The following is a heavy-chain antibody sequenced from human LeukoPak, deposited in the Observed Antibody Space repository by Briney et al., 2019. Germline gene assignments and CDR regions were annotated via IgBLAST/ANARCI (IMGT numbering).Heavy chain of an antibody. J-gene: IGHJ4*02. CDR1: GGSILTTNW. V-gene: IGHV4-4*02. Sequence: SETLSLTCAVSGGSILTTNWWSWVRQPPGKGLEWIGEVHLSGASNYNPSLKSRVNMSIDKSKHQLSLELTSVTAADTAIYHCTRESGAFSPFGFWGQGTLVTVSS. CDR2: VHLSGAS. D-gene: IGHD1-26*01. CDR3: TRESGAFSPFGF.